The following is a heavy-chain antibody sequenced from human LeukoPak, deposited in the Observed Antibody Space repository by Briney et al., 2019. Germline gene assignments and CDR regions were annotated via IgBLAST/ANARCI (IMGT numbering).Heavy chain of an antibody. CDR3: ARDQRPEDIGYDPNAGP. V-gene: IGHV3-33*01. Sequence: GGSLRLSCAASGFTFSSYGMHWVRQAPGKGLEWVAVIWYDGSNKYYADSVKGRFTISRDNSKNTLYLQMNSLRAEDTAVYYCARDQRPEDIGYDPNAGPWGQGTLVTVSS. D-gene: IGHD5-18*01. J-gene: IGHJ4*02. CDR1: GFTFSSYG. CDR2: IWYDGSNK.